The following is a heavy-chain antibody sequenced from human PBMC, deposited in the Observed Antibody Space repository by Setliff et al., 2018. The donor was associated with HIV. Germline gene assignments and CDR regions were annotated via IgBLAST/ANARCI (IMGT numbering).Heavy chain of an antibody. Sequence: PSETLSLTCTVSGGSISSYYWSWIRQPPGKGLEWIGYVYDSGSTNYNPSLRTRVTMSVDTSKNQFSLKLSSVTAADTAVYYCARAAAGNTGPFDLWGQGSPVTVSS. J-gene: IGHJ4*02. CDR1: GGSISSYY. D-gene: IGHD4-17*01. V-gene: IGHV4-59*12. CDR3: ARAAAGNTGPFDL. CDR2: VYDSGST.